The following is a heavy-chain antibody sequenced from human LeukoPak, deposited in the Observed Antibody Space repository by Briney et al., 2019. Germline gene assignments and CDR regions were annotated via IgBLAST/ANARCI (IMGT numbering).Heavy chain of an antibody. CDR2: IYYSGST. J-gene: IGHJ4*02. Sequence: SETLSLTSTDSVGSISSSYWSCIRQTPGEGLEWIGYIYYSGSTSYNTSLKSRVTISVNTSKDQFSRKLNLVTAADTAVYYCARQGPLTTAVTTRTNPFDYWGQGTLVTVSS. CDR1: VGSISSSY. D-gene: IGHD4-11*01. CDR3: ARQGPLTTAVTTRTNPFDY. V-gene: IGHV4-59*08.